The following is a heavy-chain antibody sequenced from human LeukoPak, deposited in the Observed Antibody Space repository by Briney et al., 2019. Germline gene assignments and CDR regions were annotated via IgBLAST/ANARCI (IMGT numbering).Heavy chain of an antibody. CDR1: GFTFSSHA. CDR2: LIENGATT. D-gene: IGHD6-19*01. V-gene: IGHV3-23*01. J-gene: IGHJ5*01. Sequence: PGGSLRLSCAASGFTFSSHAMSWVRRAPGKGLEWVSGLIENGATTYYADSVKGRFTISRDNSRNTMYLQMNSLRVEDTAVYYCAKGPRQWLPNWFDSWGQGTLVTVSS. CDR3: AKGPRQWLPNWFDS.